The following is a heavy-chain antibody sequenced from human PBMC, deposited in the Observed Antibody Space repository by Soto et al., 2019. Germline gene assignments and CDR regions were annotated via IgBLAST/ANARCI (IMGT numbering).Heavy chain of an antibody. V-gene: IGHV5-51*01. CDR2: IYPGDSDT. J-gene: IGHJ3*02. D-gene: IGHD1-7*01. Sequence: PRESLKISCKGSGYSFTSYWIGWVRQMPGKGLEWMGIIYPGDSDTRYSPSFQGQVTISADKSISTAYLQWSSLKASDTAMYYCARRQTGTTDAFDIWGQGTMVTVSS. CDR1: GYSFTSYW. CDR3: ARRQTGTTDAFDI.